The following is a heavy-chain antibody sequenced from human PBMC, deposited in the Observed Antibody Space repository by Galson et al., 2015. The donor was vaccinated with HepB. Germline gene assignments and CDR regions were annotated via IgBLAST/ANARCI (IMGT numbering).Heavy chain of an antibody. CDR1: GFTFSSYA. CDR2: ISGSGGST. V-gene: IGHV3-23*01. J-gene: IGHJ4*02. Sequence: SLRLSCAASGFTFSSYAMSWVRQAPGKGLEWVSAISGSGGSTYYADSVKGRFTISRDNSKNTLYLQMNSLRAEDTAVYYCAKGPYDYVWGSYPSGYWGQGTLVTVSS. CDR3: AKGPYDYVWGSYPSGY. D-gene: IGHD3-16*02.